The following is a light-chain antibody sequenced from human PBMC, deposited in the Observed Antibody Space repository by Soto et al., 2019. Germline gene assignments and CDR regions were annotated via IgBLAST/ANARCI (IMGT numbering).Light chain of an antibody. J-gene: IGKJ1*01. V-gene: IGKV1-39*01. CDR3: QQSYSNPWT. Sequence: DIQMTQSPSSLSAYVGDRFTITCRASQSISSYLNWYEQKPGKAPKFLXYAASSLQSGVPSRFSGSGSGTDFTLTISSLQPEDFESYYCQQSYSNPWTFGQGTKVDIK. CDR2: AAS. CDR1: QSISSY.